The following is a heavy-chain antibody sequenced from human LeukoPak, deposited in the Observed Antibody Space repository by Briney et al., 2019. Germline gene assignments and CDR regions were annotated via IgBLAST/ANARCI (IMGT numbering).Heavy chain of an antibody. CDR2: IHHSGST. J-gene: IGHJ4*02. V-gene: IGHV4-4*02. Sequence: SGTLSLTCAVSGGSISSSHWWSWVRQPPGKGLEWIGEIHHSGSTNYNPSLKSRVTISVDKFKNQFSLNLSSVIAADTAVYYCASKLTAVAGYFDCWGQGTLVTVFS. CDR1: GGSISSSHW. CDR3: ASKLTAVAGYFDC. D-gene: IGHD6-19*01.